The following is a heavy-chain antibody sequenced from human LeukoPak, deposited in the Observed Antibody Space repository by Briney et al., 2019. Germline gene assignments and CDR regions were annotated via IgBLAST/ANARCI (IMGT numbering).Heavy chain of an antibody. D-gene: IGHD6-19*01. CDR3: ARDRGQWLYYYYGMDV. J-gene: IGHJ6*02. CDR1: GGTFSSYA. V-gene: IGHV1-69*05. Sequence: SVKVSCKASGGTFSSYAISWVRQAPGQGLEWMGGIIPIFGTANYAQKLQGRVTMTTDTSTSTAYMELRSLRSDDTAVYYCARDRGQWLYYYYGMDVWGQGTTVTVSS. CDR2: IIPIFGTA.